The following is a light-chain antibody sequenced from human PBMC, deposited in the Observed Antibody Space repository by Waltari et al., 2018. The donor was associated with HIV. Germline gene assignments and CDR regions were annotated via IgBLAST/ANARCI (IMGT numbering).Light chain of an antibody. Sequence: QSALTQPASVSGSPGQSITISCTGATSDVGAYDYVSWYQQHPGKAPKLIIYEVTNQPSGVSNRFSGSKSGITASLTISGLQTEDEADYYCSSYTNINTVVFGGGTKLTVL. CDR3: SSYTNINTVV. J-gene: IGLJ2*01. CDR2: EVT. V-gene: IGLV2-14*01. CDR1: TSDVGAYDY.